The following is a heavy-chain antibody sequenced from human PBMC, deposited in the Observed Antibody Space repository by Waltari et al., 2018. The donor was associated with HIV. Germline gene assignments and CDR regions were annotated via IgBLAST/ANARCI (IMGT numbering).Heavy chain of an antibody. J-gene: IGHJ4*02. V-gene: IGHV3-21*06. D-gene: IGHD2-2*01. CDR1: GFSFSSYS. CDR2: LSPSGDYM. Sequence: EVQLVESGGGLVKPGGSLRLSCVASGFSFSSYSMHWVRQAPGKGLEWVSSLSPSGDYMSYADSLKGRFTISRDNDKNSLYLEMNSLRAEDTALYYCARQGGGYCTTRSCYDFDYWGQGTLVTVSS. CDR3: ARQGGGYCTTRSCYDFDY.